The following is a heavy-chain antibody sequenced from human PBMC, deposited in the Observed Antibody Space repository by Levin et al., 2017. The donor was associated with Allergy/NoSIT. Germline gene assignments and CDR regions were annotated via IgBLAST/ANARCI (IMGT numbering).Heavy chain of an antibody. CDR2: IGSSGSSV. Sequence: LSLPCAASGFTFRTYNMNWVRQAPGKGLEWISFIGSSGSSVYYADSVRGRFTISRDNAKDSLYLQMDSLRAEDTAVYYCAVEGGSGSFCVYWGQGTLVTVSS. CDR3: AVEGGSGSFCVY. CDR1: GFTFRTYN. D-gene: IGHD3-10*01. J-gene: IGHJ4*02. V-gene: IGHV3-48*01.